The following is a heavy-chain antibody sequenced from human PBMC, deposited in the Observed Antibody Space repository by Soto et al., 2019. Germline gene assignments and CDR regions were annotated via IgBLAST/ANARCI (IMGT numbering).Heavy chain of an antibody. V-gene: IGHV3-30*03. CDR2: ISYDGSNK. D-gene: IGHD2-15*01. J-gene: IGHJ3*02. Sequence: RLSCAASGFTFSSYGMHWVRQAPGKGLEWVAVISYDGSNKYYADSVKGRFTISRDSSKNTLFLQMNSLRSEDTAVYFCTQIVVVAASWTVDIWGQGTTVTVSS. CDR3: TQIVVVAASWTVDI. CDR1: GFTFSSYG.